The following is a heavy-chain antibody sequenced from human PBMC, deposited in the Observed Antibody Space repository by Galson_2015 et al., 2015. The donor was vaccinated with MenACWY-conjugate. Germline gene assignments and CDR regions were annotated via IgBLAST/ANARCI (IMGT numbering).Heavy chain of an antibody. V-gene: IGHV3-53*03. CDR1: AFGVGSNY. CDR2: IYSGGDT. CDR3: ARVGGSSLAPFDY. D-gene: IGHD6-6*01. J-gene: IGHJ4*02. Sequence: LRLSCATSAFGVGSNYVSWVRQAPGEGRAWGSIIYSGGDTYYADSVKGRFTISRDNSKNTLYLQMNYLRAEDTAVYYCARVGGSSLAPFDYWGQGTLVTVSS.